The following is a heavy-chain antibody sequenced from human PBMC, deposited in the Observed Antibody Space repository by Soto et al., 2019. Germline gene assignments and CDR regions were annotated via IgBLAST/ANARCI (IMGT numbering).Heavy chain of an antibody. J-gene: IGHJ5*02. CDR3: ARALPTGYCSSTSCYSAWFDP. CDR2: IYYTGST. V-gene: IGHV4-31*03. CDR1: GGSINSGGYT. D-gene: IGHD2-2*02. Sequence: TLSLTCTVSGGSINSGGYTWSWIRQHPGKGLEWIGYIYYTGSTYYNPSLKSRLTISVDTSKNQFSLKLSSVTAADTAVYYCARALPTGYCSSTSCYSAWFDPWGQGALVTVSS.